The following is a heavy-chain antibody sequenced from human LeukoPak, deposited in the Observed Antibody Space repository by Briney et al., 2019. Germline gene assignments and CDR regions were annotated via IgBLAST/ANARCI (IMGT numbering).Heavy chain of an antibody. CDR1: GFPFSSYA. Sequence: PGGSLRLSCSASGFPFSSYAMHWVRQAPGKGLEYVSAISDSGGSTYYADSVKGRSTISRDNSKNTLYLQMSSLRAEDTAVYYCARDSGRFDVFDIWGQGTMVTVSS. D-gene: IGHD3-10*01. CDR2: ISDSGGST. CDR3: ARDSGRFDVFDI. J-gene: IGHJ3*02. V-gene: IGHV3-64D*09.